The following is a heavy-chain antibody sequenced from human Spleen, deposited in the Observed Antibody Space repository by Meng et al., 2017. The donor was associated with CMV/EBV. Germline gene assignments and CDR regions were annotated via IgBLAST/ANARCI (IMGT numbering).Heavy chain of an antibody. V-gene: IGHV1-18*01. Sequence: SGYTFSKYGISWVRQAPGQGLEWMGWISAYNGGTNYAQKFRGRVTMTTDTSTSTAYMELRSLRSDDTAVYYCARVWGAAAGNPLDYWGQGTLVTSPQ. J-gene: IGHJ4*02. D-gene: IGHD6-13*01. CDR1: GYTFSKYG. CDR2: ISAYNGGT. CDR3: ARVWGAAAGNPLDY.